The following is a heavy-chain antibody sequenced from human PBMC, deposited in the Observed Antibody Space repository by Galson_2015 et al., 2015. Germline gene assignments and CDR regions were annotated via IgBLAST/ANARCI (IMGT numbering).Heavy chain of an antibody. CDR3: ARNGDYALDS. V-gene: IGHV4-38-2*01. J-gene: IGHJ4*02. D-gene: IGHD4-17*01. CDR2: VERKEGN. CDR1: GCSLIKRSL. Sequence: ETPSLTCAGGGCSLIKRSLGGGGRPAPGKGVGWVGGVERKEGNPSNPALWGGTTLYVNTTKNHLSLSLTSVTAADTALYYCARNGDYALDSWGQGTLVTVSS.